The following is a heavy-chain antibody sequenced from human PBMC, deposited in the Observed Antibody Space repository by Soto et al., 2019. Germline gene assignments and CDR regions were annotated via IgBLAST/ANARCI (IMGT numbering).Heavy chain of an antibody. CDR1: GFTFSNAW. CDR3: TTDLGRKDIVATIDY. CDR2: IKSKTDGGTT. J-gene: IGHJ4*02. Sequence: EVQLVESGGGLVKPGGSLRLSCAASGFTFSNAWMSWVRQAPGKGLEWVGRIKSKTDGGTTDYAAPVKGRFTISRDDSKNTLYLQMNSLKTEDTAVYYCTTDLGRKDIVATIDYWAQGTLVTVSS. D-gene: IGHD5-12*01. V-gene: IGHV3-15*01.